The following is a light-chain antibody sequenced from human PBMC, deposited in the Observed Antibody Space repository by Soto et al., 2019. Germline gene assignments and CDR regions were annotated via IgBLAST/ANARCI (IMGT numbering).Light chain of an antibody. J-gene: IGKJ5*01. CDR1: QDINIY. Sequence: DIQMTQSPSSLFASVGDRVTITCQATQDINIYLNWYQQKPGKAPNLLIYDASNLEIGVPSRFSGSGSGTHFTFTISSLQTDDIRTYYCQQYDILPITFGRGTRLDIK. CDR2: DAS. V-gene: IGKV1-33*01. CDR3: QQYDILPIT.